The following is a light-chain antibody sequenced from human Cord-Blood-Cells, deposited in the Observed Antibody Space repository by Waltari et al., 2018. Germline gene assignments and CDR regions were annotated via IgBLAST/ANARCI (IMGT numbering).Light chain of an antibody. CDR2: AAS. CDR3: QQSYSTPQT. J-gene: IGKJ4*01. Sequence: IQLTQSPSSLSASVGARVTITCRASQSISSYLNWYQQKPGNAPKLLIYAASSLQSGGPSRFSGSGSGTDFTLTISSLQPEEFATYYCQQSYSTPQTFGGGTKVEIK. V-gene: IGKV1-39*01. CDR1: QSISSY.